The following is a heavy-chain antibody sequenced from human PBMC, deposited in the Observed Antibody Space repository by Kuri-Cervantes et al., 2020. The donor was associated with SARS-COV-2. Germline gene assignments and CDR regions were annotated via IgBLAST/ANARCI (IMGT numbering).Heavy chain of an antibody. CDR1: GGSFSGYY. CDR2: INHSGST. D-gene: IGHD3-22*01. CDR3: ASLGDRSGYYFHYYYYYMDV. V-gene: IGHV4-34*01. J-gene: IGHJ6*03. Sequence: SQTLSLTCAVYGGSFSGYYWSWIRQPPGKGLEWIGEINHSGSTNYNPSLKSRVTISVDTSKNQFSLKLSSVTAADTAVYYCASLGDRSGYYFHYYYYYMDVWGKGTTVTVSS.